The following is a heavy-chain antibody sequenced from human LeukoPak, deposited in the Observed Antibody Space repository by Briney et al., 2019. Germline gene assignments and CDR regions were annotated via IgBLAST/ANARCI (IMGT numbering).Heavy chain of an antibody. CDR3: AKYCSGGSCYSGLY. Sequence: GGSLRLSCAAPGFTFSSYAMTWVRQAPGKGLEWVSAITTSGGYYADSVKGRFTISRDTSKNTLYLQMNSLRAEDTAVYYCAKYCSGGSCYSGLYWGQGTLVTVSS. CDR2: ITTSGG. J-gene: IGHJ4*02. V-gene: IGHV3-23*01. D-gene: IGHD2-15*01. CDR1: GFTFSSYA.